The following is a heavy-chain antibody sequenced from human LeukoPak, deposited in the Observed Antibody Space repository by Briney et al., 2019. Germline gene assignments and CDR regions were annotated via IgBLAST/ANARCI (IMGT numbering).Heavy chain of an antibody. CDR3: ARDLEDIVVVPAAPCDY. CDR1: GYTFTSYG. CDR2: ISAYNGNT. Sequence: ASVKVSGKASGYTFTSYGISWVRQAPGQGLEWMGWISAYNGNTNYAQKLQGRVTMTTDTSTSTAYMELRSLRSDDTAVYYCARDLEDIVVVPAAPCDYWGQGTLVTVSS. D-gene: IGHD2-2*01. V-gene: IGHV1-18*01. J-gene: IGHJ4*02.